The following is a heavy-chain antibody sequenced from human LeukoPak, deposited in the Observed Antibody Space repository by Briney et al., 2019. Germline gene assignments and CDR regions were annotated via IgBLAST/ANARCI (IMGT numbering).Heavy chain of an antibody. V-gene: IGHV4-39*01. CDR2: IYYSGST. Sequence: SSETLSLTCTVSGGSISSSSYYWGWIRQPPGKGLEWIGSIYYSGSTYYNPSLKSRVTISVDTSKNQFSLKLSSVTAADTAVYYCARASLIIGYSGSWYSGTPFDYWGQGTLVTVSS. J-gene: IGHJ4*02. CDR3: ARASLIIGYSGSWYSGTPFDY. CDR1: GGSISSSSYY. D-gene: IGHD6-13*01.